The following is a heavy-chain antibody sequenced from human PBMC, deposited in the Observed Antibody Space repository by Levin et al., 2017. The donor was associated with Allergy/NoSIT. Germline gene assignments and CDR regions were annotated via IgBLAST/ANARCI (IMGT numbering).Heavy chain of an antibody. J-gene: IGHJ6*02. D-gene: IGHD6-13*01. CDR2: IIPIFGTA. CDR1: GGTFSSYA. Sequence: KISCKASGGTFSSYAISWVRQAPGQGLEWMGGIIPIFGTANYAQKFQGRVTITADESTSTAYMELSSLRSEDTAVYYCARDQQLPWNYYYDGMDVWGQGTTVTVSS. V-gene: IGHV1-69*01. CDR3: ARDQQLPWNYYYDGMDV.